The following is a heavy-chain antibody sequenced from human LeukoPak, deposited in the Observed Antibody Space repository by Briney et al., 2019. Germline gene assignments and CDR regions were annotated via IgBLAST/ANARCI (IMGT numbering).Heavy chain of an antibody. Sequence: ASVKVSCKASGGTFISYAISWVRQAPGQGLEWMGVIIPIFGGANYAQKFQGRVTITADESTSTAYMELSSLRYEDTAVYYCARELYYGSGSRHNWFDPWGQGTLVTVSS. J-gene: IGHJ5*02. D-gene: IGHD3-10*01. CDR1: GGTFISYA. V-gene: IGHV1-69*01. CDR3: ARELYYGSGSRHNWFDP. CDR2: IIPIFGGA.